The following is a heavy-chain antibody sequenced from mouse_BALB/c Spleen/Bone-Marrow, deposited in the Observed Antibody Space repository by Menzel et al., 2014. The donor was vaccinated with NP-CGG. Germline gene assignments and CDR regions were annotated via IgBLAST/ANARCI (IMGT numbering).Heavy chain of an antibody. J-gene: IGHJ2*02. CDR3: AREGGRRDY. D-gene: IGHD3-3*01. CDR2: VNPYNGDT. Sequence: VQLKESGPELVKPGASVKMSCKASGYTFTDYYMDWVKQSHGESFEWIGRVNPYNGDTSYNQKFKGKASLTVDKSSSSAYMELNSLTSGDSAVYYCAREGGRRDYWGQGTSLTVSS. V-gene: IGHV1-19*01. CDR1: GYTFTDYY.